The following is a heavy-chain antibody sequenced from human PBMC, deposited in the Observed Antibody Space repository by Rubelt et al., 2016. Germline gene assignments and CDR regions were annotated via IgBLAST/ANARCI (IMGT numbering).Heavy chain of an antibody. V-gene: IGHV3-15*01. CDR2: IKSNPDGGAA. J-gene: IGHJ4*02. CDR1: GFPFTSFW. CDR3: THWGSSYTARFET. Sequence: VQVVESGGGLVQPGRSLRLSCAASGFPFTSFWMSWVRQAPGKGLEWVGHIKSNPDGGAAEYAAAVKGRFTISRDDSKKTVYLQMNSLKTDDTGVYYCTHWGSSYTARFETWGQGTLVTVAS. D-gene: IGHD3-16*01.